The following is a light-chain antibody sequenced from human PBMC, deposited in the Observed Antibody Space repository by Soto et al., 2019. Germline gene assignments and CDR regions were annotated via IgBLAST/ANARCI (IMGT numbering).Light chain of an antibody. Sequence: DIQLTQSPSSLSASIGDRVTITCRASQSIPNSLNWYQQKPGKAPKLLIYATSGLQSGVPSRFSGSGSGTDFTLTISSLQREDFAASYCQQSFSSSWTFGQGTKVDIK. CDR2: ATS. J-gene: IGKJ1*01. CDR3: QQSFSSSWT. CDR1: QSIPNS. V-gene: IGKV1-39*01.